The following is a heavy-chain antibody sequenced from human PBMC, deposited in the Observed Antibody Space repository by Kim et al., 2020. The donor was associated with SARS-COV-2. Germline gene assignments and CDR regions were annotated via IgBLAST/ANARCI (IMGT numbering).Heavy chain of an antibody. V-gene: IGHV3-21*01. J-gene: IGHJ4*02. CDR2: I. Sequence: IIYADSVKGGITIARNNAKNSLYLQMNSLRAEDTAVYYCARELGSSSLDYWGQGTLVTVSS. D-gene: IGHD6-13*01. CDR3: ARELGSSSLDY.